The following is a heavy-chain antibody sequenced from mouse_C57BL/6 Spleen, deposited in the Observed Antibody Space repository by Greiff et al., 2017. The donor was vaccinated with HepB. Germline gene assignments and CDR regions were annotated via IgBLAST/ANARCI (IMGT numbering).Heavy chain of an antibody. V-gene: IGHV5-6*01. D-gene: IGHD2-2*01. CDR1: GFTFSSYG. J-gene: IGHJ4*01. Sequence: EVKLMESGGDLVKPGGSLKLSCAASGFTFSSYGMSWVRQTPDKRLEWVATISSGGSYTYYPDSVKGRFTISRDNAKNTLYLQMSSLKSEDTAMYYCARLGYEGGMDYCGQGTSVTVSS. CDR2: ISSGGSYT. CDR3: ARLGYEGGMDY.